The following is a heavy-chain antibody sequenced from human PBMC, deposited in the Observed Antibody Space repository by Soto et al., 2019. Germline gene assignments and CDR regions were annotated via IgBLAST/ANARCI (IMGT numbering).Heavy chain of an antibody. D-gene: IGHD2-21*02. CDR1: AFSLSTGGVG. Sequence: GSGPTLVNPTQTLTLTCTFSAFSLSTGGVGVGWIRQPPGKALEWLALIYWDDDKRYSPSLRSRLTITKDTSKNQVVLTMTNMDPVDTATYYCIQSRCGGDCLQSYASYYYYGIDVWAQGTTVTVSS. V-gene: IGHV2-5*02. CDR2: IYWDDDK. CDR3: IQSRCGGDCLQSYASYYYYGIDV. J-gene: IGHJ6*02.